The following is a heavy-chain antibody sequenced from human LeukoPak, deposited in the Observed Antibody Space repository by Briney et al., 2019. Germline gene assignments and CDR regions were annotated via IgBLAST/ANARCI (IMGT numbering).Heavy chain of an antibody. CDR1: GGTFSRYA. V-gene: IGHV1-69*13. Sequence: SVKVSCKASGGTFSRYAISWVRQAPGQGLEWMGGIIPIFGTANYAQKFQGRVTITADESTSTAYMELSSLRSEDTAVYYCARETLPTYYDILTIDEWGQGTLVTVSS. J-gene: IGHJ4*02. D-gene: IGHD3-9*01. CDR3: ARETLPTYYDILTIDE. CDR2: IIPIFGTA.